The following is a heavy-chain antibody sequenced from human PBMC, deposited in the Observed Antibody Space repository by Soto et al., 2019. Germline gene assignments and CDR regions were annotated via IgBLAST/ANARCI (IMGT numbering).Heavy chain of an antibody. D-gene: IGHD2-15*01. J-gene: IGHJ2*01. CDR2: ISPSTGNT. CDR1: GYTFMNYA. CDR3: ARCYCSVGSCYTCWHFDL. V-gene: IGHV1-18*01. Sequence: QVQLVQSGAEVKEPGASVKLSCQASGYTFMNYAISWVRQAPGQGLEWMGWISPSTGNTEQAQNFQGRDTMTLDTTTNTANMELRTRRSDDSAVYYCARCYCSVGSCYTCWHFDLWGRGTLVTVSS.